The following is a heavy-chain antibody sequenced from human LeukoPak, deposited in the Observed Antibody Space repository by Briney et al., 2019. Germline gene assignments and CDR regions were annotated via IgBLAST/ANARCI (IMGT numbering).Heavy chain of an antibody. J-gene: IGHJ4*02. CDR3: ARDRVLRYFDWLLLGDYFDY. CDR1: GYTFISYG. CDR2: ISAYNGNT. V-gene: IGHV1-18*01. D-gene: IGHD3-9*01. Sequence: GASVKVSCKASGYTFISYGISWVRQAPGQGLEWMGWISAYNGNTNYAQKLQGRVTMTTDTSTSTAYMELRSLRSDDTAVYYCARDRVLRYFDWLLLGDYFDYWGQGTLVTVSS.